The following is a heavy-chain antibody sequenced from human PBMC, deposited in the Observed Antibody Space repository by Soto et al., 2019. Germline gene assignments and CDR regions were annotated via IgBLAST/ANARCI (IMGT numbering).Heavy chain of an antibody. D-gene: IGHD3-3*01. CDR1: GGSISSYY. J-gene: IGHJ4*02. Sequence: SETLSLTCTVSGGSISSYYWSWIRQPPGKGLEWIGYIYYSGSTSYNPSLKSRVTISVDTSKNQFSLKLSSVTAADTAVYYCARTYYDFWSGIDYWGQGTLVTVSS. V-gene: IGHV4-59*01. CDR2: IYYSGST. CDR3: ARTYYDFWSGIDY.